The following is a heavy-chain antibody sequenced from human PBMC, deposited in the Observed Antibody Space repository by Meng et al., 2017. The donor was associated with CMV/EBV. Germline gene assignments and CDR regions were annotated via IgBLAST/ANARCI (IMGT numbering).Heavy chain of an antibody. CDR1: GGTFSSCA. CDR3: ARGESSEFDY. V-gene: IGHV1-69*05. CDR2: IIPIFGTA. Sequence: KVACKASGGTFSSCASSWVRQAPGQGLEWMGGIIPIFGTANYAQRFQGRVTITTDESTSTAYMELSSLRSEDTAVYYCARGESSEFDYWGQGTLVTVSS. J-gene: IGHJ4*02. D-gene: IGHD6-25*01.